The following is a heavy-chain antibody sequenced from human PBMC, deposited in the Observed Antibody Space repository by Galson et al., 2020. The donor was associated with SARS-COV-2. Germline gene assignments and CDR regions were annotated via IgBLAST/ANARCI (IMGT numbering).Heavy chain of an antibody. CDR2: IFPADSDT. CDR3: ARRSPSSGSYYLLDQ. CDR1: GYTFNNHW. J-gene: IGHJ4*02. V-gene: IGHV5-51*01. D-gene: IGHD1-26*01. Sequence: KIGESLKIYCKGSGYTFNNHWIAWVRQVPGKGLDWIGIIFPADSDTKYSPSFQGQVTISADTSFNTAYLQWRSLQASDSAMYYCARRSPSSGSYYLLDQWGQGTLVTVSS.